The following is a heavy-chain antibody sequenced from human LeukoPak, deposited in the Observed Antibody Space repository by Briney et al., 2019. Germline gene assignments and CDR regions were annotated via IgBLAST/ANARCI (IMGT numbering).Heavy chain of an antibody. V-gene: IGHV4-34*01. CDR3: ARAGDNSGYSDY. D-gene: IGHD3-22*01. J-gene: IGHJ4*02. Sequence: SETLSLTCAVYGGSFSGYYWSWIRQPPGKGPEWIGEINHSGSTNYNPSLKSRVTISVDTSKNQFSLKLSSVTAADTAVYYCARAGDNSGYSDYWGQGTLVTVSS. CDR1: GGSFSGYY. CDR2: INHSGST.